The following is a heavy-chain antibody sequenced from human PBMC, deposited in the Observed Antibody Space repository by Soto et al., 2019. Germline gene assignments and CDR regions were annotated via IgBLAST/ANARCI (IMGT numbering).Heavy chain of an antibody. J-gene: IGHJ1*01. CDR1: GFTFSSYA. D-gene: IGHD3-3*01. CDR2: ISGSGGST. CDR3: AKTYYDFWSGYLWYFQH. Sequence: GGSLRLSCAASGFTFSSYAMSWVRQAPGKGLEWVSAISGSGGSTYYADSVKGRFTISRDNSKNTLYLQMNSLRAEDTAVYYCAKTYYDFWSGYLWYFQHWGQGTLVTVSS. V-gene: IGHV3-23*01.